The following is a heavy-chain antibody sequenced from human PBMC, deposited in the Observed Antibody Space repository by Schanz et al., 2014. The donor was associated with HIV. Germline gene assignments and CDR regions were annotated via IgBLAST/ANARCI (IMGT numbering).Heavy chain of an antibody. Sequence: VQLLESGGGLVQPGGSLRLSCAASGFTFSNYAMIWVRQAPGKGLEWVARISPDGDTQHYADSLKGRLTISRDNFKNTLDLQMDSLRPDDTAVYYCAKGYTSSSVFNLWGRGTLVTVSS. J-gene: IGHJ2*01. D-gene: IGHD6-6*01. V-gene: IGHV3-30*18. CDR1: GFTFSNYA. CDR2: ISPDGDTQ. CDR3: AKGYTSSSVFNL.